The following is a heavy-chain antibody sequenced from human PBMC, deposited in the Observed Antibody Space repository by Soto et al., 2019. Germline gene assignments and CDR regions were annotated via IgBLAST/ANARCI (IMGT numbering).Heavy chain of an antibody. CDR2: IYHSGST. J-gene: IGHJ4*02. D-gene: IGHD6-13*01. CDR1: GGSISSSNW. CDR3: AIIAAAGIDDFDY. Sequence: PSETLSLTCAVSGGSISSSNWWSWVRQPPGKGLEWIGEIYHSGSTNYNPSLKSRVTISVDKSKNQFSLKLSSVTAADTAVYYCAIIAAAGIDDFDYWGQGTMVTVSS. V-gene: IGHV4-4*02.